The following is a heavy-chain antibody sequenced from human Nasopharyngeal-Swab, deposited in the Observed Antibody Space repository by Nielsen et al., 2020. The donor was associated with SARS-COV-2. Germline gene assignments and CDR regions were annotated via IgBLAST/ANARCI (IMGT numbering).Heavy chain of an antibody. CDR2: IHVSGRT. CDR3: ARIGYNGYAVMDY. D-gene: IGHD5-12*01. CDR1: GDFMSTSNW. V-gene: IGHV4-4*02. J-gene: IGHJ4*02. Sequence: SETLSLTCAVSGDFMSTSNWCSCVRQPPGKGLEWIGEIHVSGRTNRNPSLKSRVTISVEKSRNQLSLTLSSVTAADTAVYYCARIGYNGYAVMDYWGQGTLVTVAS.